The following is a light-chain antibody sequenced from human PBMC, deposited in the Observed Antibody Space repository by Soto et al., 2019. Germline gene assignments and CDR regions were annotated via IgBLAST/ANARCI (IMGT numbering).Light chain of an antibody. CDR2: EGS. Sequence: QSALTQPASVSGSAGQSITISCTGTSSDVGSYKFVSWYQQHPGKVPKVIIYEGSKRPSGVSNRFSGSKSGNTASLTISGLQGEDEADYYCCSYAGSSSFVFGTGTKVTVL. CDR3: CSYAGSSSFV. CDR1: SSDVGSYKF. J-gene: IGLJ1*01. V-gene: IGLV2-23*03.